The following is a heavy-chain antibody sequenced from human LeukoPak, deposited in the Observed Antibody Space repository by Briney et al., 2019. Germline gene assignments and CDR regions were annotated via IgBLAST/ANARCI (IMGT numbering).Heavy chain of an antibody. V-gene: IGHV3-30*03. D-gene: IGHD3-10*01. CDR1: GFTFSTFG. CDR2: ISYDGSNK. J-gene: IGHJ4*02. CDR3: ARDQPRVRGTNDY. Sequence: PGRSLRLSCAASGFTFSTFGMHWVRQAPGKGLEWVAVISYDGSNKYYADSVKGRFTISRDNSKNTLYLQMNSLRAEDTAVYYCARDQPRVRGTNDYWGQGTLVAVSS.